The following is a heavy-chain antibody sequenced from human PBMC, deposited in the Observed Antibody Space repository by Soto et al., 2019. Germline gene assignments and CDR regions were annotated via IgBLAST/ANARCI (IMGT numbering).Heavy chain of an antibody. CDR1: GYTFTDYD. CDR2: VSPNGVNT. Sequence: QVQLVQSGAEVKKPGASVQVSCTASGYTFTDYDINWVRQATGQGLEWVGWVSPNGVNTGYAQKFQGRVTMTTDTSISTAYLELTSLRSEDTAVYYCVRGDNKSDYLFNYWGQGTLVTVSS. V-gene: IGHV1-8*01. D-gene: IGHD1-26*01. CDR3: VRGDNKSDYLFNY. J-gene: IGHJ4*02.